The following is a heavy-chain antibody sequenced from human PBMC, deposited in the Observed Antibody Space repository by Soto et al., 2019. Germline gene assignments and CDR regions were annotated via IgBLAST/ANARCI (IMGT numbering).Heavy chain of an antibody. Sequence: GGSLRLSCAASGFTLRSYGMGWVRQAPEKGLEWVSAISDSGGSTYYADSVKGRFTISRDNSKNTLYLQMNSLRAEDTAVYYCAKDYFSGDYVVGWFDPWGQGTLVTVSS. CDR3: AKDYFSGDYVVGWFDP. CDR1: GFTLRSYG. V-gene: IGHV3-23*01. J-gene: IGHJ5*02. D-gene: IGHD4-17*01. CDR2: ISDSGGST.